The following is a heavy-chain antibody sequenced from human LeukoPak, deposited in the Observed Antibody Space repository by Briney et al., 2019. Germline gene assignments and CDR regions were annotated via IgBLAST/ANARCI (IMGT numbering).Heavy chain of an antibody. J-gene: IGHJ6*03. D-gene: IGHD6-6*01. V-gene: IGHV1-69*05. CDR1: GGTFSCYA. CDR2: IIPIFGTA. Sequence: ASVKVSCKASGGTFSCYAISWVRQAPGQGLEWMGGIIPIFGTANYAQKFQGRVTIITDESTSTAYMELSSLRSEDTAVYYCARATYSSSSDYYYYMDVWGKGTTVTVSS. CDR3: ARATYSSSSDYYYYMDV.